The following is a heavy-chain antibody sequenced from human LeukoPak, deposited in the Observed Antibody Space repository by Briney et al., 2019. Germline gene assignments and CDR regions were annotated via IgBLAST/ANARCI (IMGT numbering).Heavy chain of an antibody. CDR1: GGTFSSYA. V-gene: IGHV1-69*05. J-gene: IGHJ4*02. D-gene: IGHD5-12*01. CDR2: IIPIFGTA. Sequence: SVKVSCKASGGTFSSYAIRWLRQAPGQGLEWMGGIIPIFGTANYAQKFQGRATITTDESTSTAYMELSSLRSEDTAVYYCARAAGMATSDLFDYWGQGTLVTVSS. CDR3: ARAAGMATSDLFDY.